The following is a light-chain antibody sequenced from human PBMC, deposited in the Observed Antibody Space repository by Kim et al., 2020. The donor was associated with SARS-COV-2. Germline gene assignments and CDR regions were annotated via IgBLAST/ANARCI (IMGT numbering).Light chain of an antibody. J-gene: IGKJ2*01. Sequence: IQMTQSPSSLSASVGDRVTITCRASQSISNYLNWYQQRPGKAPKVLIYAASILQSGVPSRFSGSGSGTDFTLTISSLQPEDFATYYCQQSYSDTSEYSFGQGTKVDIK. CDR3: QQSYSDTSEYS. CDR1: QSISNY. V-gene: IGKV1-39*01. CDR2: AAS.